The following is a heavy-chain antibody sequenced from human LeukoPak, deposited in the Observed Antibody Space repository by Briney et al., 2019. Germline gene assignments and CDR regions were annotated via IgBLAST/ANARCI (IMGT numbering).Heavy chain of an antibody. CDR1: GYSISSGYY. D-gene: IGHD4-17*01. J-gene: IGHJ4*02. V-gene: IGHV4-38-2*02. Sequence: PSETLSLTCTVSGYSISSGYYWGWIRQPPGKGLEWIGSIYHSGSTYYNPSLKSRVTISVDTSKNQFSPKLSSVTAADTAVYYCARSLDTVTTEFDYWGQGTLVTVSS. CDR2: IYHSGST. CDR3: ARSLDTVTTEFDY.